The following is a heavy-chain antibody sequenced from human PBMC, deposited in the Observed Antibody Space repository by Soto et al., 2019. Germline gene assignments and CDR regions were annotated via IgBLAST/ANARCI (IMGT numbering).Heavy chain of an antibody. J-gene: IGHJ4*02. CDR1: GASISSYY. Sequence: PSETLSLTCTVSGASISSYYWSWIRQPPGKGLEWIGYVYYSGSTNYNPSLKSRVTISVDTSKNQFSLKLSSVTAADTATYYCARASTTVTTLDYWGQGTLVTVS. D-gene: IGHD4-17*01. V-gene: IGHV4-59*01. CDR2: VYYSGST. CDR3: ARASTTVTTLDY.